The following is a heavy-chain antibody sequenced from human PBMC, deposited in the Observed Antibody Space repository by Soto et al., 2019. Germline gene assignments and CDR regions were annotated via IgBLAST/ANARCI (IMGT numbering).Heavy chain of an antibody. CDR1: GGSISSYY. Sequence: PSETLSLTCTVSGGSISSYYWSWIRQPPGKGLEWIGYIYYSGSTNYNPSLKSRVTISVDTSKNQFSLKLSSVTAADTAVYYCARVWGGAFDFWGQGTMVNVSS. CDR3: ARVWGGAFDF. D-gene: IGHD3-10*01. V-gene: IGHV4-59*01. CDR2: IYYSGST. J-gene: IGHJ3*01.